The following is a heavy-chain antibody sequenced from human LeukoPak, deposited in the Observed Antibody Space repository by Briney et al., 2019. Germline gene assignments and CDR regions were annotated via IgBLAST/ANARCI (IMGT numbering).Heavy chain of an antibody. J-gene: IGHJ4*02. Sequence: GVSLRLSCAASGFTFSSYSMNWVRQAPGKGLEWVSSISSSSSYIYYADSVKGRFTISRNNAKNSLYLQMNSLRAEDTAVYYCARGVYPSGWYGDYWGQGTLVTVSS. CDR1: GFTFSSYS. CDR2: ISSSSSYI. CDR3: ARGVYPSGWYGDY. V-gene: IGHV3-21*01. D-gene: IGHD6-19*01.